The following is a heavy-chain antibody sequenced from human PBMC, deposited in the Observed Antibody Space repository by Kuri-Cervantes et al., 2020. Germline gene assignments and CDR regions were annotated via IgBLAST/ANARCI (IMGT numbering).Heavy chain of an antibody. CDR3: ARIDYYGSGSYYLDP. CDR2: IYYSGSA. CDR1: GGSISSGSYY. V-gene: IGHV4-39*01. D-gene: IGHD3-10*01. J-gene: IGHJ5*02. Sequence: SETLSLTCTVSGGSISSGSYYWSWIRQPPGKGLEWIGSIYYSGSAYYNPSLKSRVAISVDTSKNQFSLKLSSVTAADTAVYYCARIDYYGSGSYYLDPWGQGTLVTVSS.